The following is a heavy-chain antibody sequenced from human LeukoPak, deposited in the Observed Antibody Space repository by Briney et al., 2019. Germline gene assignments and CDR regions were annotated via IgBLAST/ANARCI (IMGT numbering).Heavy chain of an antibody. CDR3: ARASSSLYLAFHI. CDR1: GGSISSYY. V-gene: IGHV4-59*08. Sequence: SETLSLTCTVSGGSISSYYWSWIRQPPGKGLEWIGYIYYSGSTNYNPSLKSRVTISVDTSKNQFTLKLSSVTAADTAVYYCARASSSLYLAFHIWGQGTMVTVSS. J-gene: IGHJ3*02. CDR2: IYYSGST. D-gene: IGHD6-13*01.